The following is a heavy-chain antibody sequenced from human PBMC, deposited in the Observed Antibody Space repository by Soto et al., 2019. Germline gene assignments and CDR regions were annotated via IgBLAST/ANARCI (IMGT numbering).Heavy chain of an antibody. CDR2: IIPIFGTA. V-gene: IGHV1-69*13. D-gene: IGHD4-17*01. Sequence: GASVKVSCKASGGTFSSYAISWVRQAPGQGLEWMGGIIPIFGTANYAQKFQGGVTITADESTSTAYMELSSLRSEDTAVYYCARDPLNDYGDPKGGMDVWGQGTTVTVSS. CDR3: ARDPLNDYGDPKGGMDV. J-gene: IGHJ6*02. CDR1: GGTFSSYA.